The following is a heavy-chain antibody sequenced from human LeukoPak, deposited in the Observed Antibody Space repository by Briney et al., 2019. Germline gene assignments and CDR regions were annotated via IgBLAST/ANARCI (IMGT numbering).Heavy chain of an antibody. D-gene: IGHD2-2*02. CDR3: ATGGYCSSTSRYNYYYMDV. CDR1: GYTFTSYD. CDR2: MNPNSGNT. Sequence: ASVKVSCKASGYTFTSYDINWVRQATGQGLEWMGWMNPNSGNTGYAQKFQGRVTMTRNTSISTAYMELSSLRSEDTAVYYCATGGYCSSTSRYNYYYMDVWGKGTTVTVSS. J-gene: IGHJ6*03. V-gene: IGHV1-8*01.